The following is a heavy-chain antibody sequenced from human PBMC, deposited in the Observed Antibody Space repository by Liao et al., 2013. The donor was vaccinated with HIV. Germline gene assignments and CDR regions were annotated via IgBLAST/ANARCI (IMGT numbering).Heavy chain of an antibody. V-gene: IGHV4-34*02. J-gene: IGHJ4*02. CDR1: GGSLSGYY. CDR2: INHSGST. Sequence: QVVLRQWGAGLLKPSETLSLTCAVYGGSLSGYYWSWIRQSPGTGLQWIGEINHSGSTTYNPSLKSRVTISLDTSKSQFSLKLTSVTAADTAIYYCARALIYDFGVLILVLEDYWGRGNPWSPSPQ. CDR3: ARALIYDFGVLILVLEDY. D-gene: IGHD3-3*01.